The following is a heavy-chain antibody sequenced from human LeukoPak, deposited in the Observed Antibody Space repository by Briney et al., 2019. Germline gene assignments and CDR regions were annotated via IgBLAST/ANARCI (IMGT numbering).Heavy chain of an antibody. J-gene: IGHJ4*02. CDR1: GGSISSTSYY. V-gene: IGHV4-39*01. CDR2: IYYSGST. Sequence: TSETLSLTCTVSGGSISSTSYYWGWIRQPPGKGLEWIGSIYYSGSTYYNPSLKSRVTISVDTSKNQFSLKVRSVTAADTAVYYCARQKYGGYPKDFDYWGQGTLVTVSS. D-gene: IGHD1-26*01. CDR3: ARQKYGGYPKDFDY.